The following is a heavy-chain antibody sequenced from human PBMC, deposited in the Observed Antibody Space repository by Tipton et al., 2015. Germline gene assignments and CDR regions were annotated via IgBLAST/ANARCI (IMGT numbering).Heavy chain of an antibody. V-gene: IGHV4-39*02. Sequence: TLSLTCTVSGGSISSSSYYWGWIRQPPGKGLEWIGSIYYSGSPSYNPSLKSRVAISVDTSKNQFSLKLSSMTAADTAVYYCAREVWYYDSSGYDYWGQGTLVTVSS. J-gene: IGHJ4*02. D-gene: IGHD3-22*01. CDR2: IYYSGSP. CDR3: AREVWYYDSSGYDY. CDR1: GGSISSSSYY.